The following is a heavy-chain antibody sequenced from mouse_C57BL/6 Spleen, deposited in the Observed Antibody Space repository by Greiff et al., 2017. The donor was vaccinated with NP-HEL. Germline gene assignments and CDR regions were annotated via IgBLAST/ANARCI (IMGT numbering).Heavy chain of an antibody. CDR1: GYTFTDYY. J-gene: IGHJ4*01. V-gene: IGHV1-26*01. CDR3: ARRRGSSLGDY. CDR2: INPNNGGT. Sequence: EVQLQQSGPELVKPGASVKISCKASGYTFTDYYMNWVKQSHGKSLEWIGDINPNNGGTSYNQKFKGKATLTVDKSSSTAYMELRSLTSEDSAVYYCARRRGSSLGDYWGQGTSVTVSS. D-gene: IGHD1-1*01.